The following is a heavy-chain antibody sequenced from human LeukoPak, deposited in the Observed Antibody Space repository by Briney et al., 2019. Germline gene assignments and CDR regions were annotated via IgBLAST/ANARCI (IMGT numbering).Heavy chain of an antibody. CDR1: GYTFTGYY. Sequence: ASVKVSCKASGYTFTGYYMHWVRQAPGQGLEWMGWINPNSGGTNYAQKFQGRVTMTRDTSISTAYMELGRLRSDDTAVYYCARDVLNYYDSSGNLDDAFDIWGQGTMVTVSS. J-gene: IGHJ3*02. CDR2: INPNSGGT. V-gene: IGHV1-2*02. D-gene: IGHD3-22*01. CDR3: ARDVLNYYDSSGNLDDAFDI.